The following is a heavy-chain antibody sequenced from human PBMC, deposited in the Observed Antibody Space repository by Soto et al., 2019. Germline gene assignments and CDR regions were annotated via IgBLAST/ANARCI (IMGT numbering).Heavy chain of an antibody. CDR2: ISAYNGNT. CDR3: ARDGDSSGYYYEDAFDI. D-gene: IGHD3-22*01. J-gene: IGHJ3*02. CDR1: GYTFTSYG. Sequence: VASVKVSCKTSGYTFTSYGISWVRQAPGQGLEWMGWISAYNGNTNYAQKLQGRVTMTTDTSTSTAYMELRSLRSDDTAVYYCARDGDSSGYYYEDAFDIWGQGTMVTVSS. V-gene: IGHV1-18*04.